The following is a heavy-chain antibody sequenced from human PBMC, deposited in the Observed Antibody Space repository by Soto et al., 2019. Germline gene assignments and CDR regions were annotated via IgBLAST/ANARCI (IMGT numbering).Heavy chain of an antibody. D-gene: IGHD7-27*01. Sequence: SETLSLTCTVSGGSVSSADWNWSWILQTPGKGLEWIGHIYEGGRTYSNPSLMSRATISLDTSKNLFSLNLKSVTAADTAVYYCTRGPSGDKVDFWGQGLLVTVSS. CDR3: TRGPSGDKVDF. J-gene: IGHJ4*02. CDR2: IYEGGRT. CDR1: GGSVSSADWN. V-gene: IGHV4-30-4*08.